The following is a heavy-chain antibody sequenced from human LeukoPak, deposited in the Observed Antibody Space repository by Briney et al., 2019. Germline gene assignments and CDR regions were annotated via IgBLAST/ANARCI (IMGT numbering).Heavy chain of an antibody. Sequence: VASVKVSCKASGYTFTIYDINWVRQATGQGLEWMGWMNPNSGNTGYAQKFQGRVTMTRDTSTSTVYMELSSLRSEDTAVYYCARAPSSAGWFDPWGQGTLVTVSS. CDR2: MNPNSGNT. V-gene: IGHV1-8*01. CDR1: GYTFTIYD. J-gene: IGHJ5*02. D-gene: IGHD6-25*01. CDR3: ARAPSSAGWFDP.